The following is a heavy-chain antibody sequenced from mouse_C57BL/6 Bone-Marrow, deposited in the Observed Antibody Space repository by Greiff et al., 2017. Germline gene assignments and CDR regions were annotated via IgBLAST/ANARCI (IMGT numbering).Heavy chain of an antibody. CDR1: GFSLTSYG. CDR3: ASLGRPFAY. CDR2: IWGVGST. J-gene: IGHJ3*01. V-gene: IGHV2-6*01. Sequence: VQLQQSGPGLVAPSQSLSITCTVSGFSLTSYGVDWVRQSPGKGLEWLGVIWGVGSTNYNSALKSRLSISKANSKSQVFLKMNSLQTDDTAMYYCASLGRPFAYGGQGTLVTVSA. D-gene: IGHD4-1*01.